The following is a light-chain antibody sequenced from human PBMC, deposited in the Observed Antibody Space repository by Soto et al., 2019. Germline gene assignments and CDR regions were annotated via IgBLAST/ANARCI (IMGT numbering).Light chain of an antibody. Sequence: DIQRTQSPSSTSASVGDRVTITCRSRQGIRRYLNWYQQKPVKAPKHLIYAASSLRSGVPSRFSGSGSGTDFSVTISSLQPGEFATYYCQHSYGAPRVFGQGAKVEIK. CDR3: QHSYGAPRV. CDR1: QGIRRY. CDR2: AAS. V-gene: IGKV1-39*01. J-gene: IGKJ1*01.